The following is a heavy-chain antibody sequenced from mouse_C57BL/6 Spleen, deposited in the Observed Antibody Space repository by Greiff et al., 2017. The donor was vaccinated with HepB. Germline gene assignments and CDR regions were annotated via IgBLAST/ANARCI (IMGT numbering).Heavy chain of an antibody. V-gene: IGHV1-18*01. CDR1: GYTFTDYN. D-gene: IGHD1-1*01. CDR2: INPNNGGT. Sequence: EVQLQESGPELVKPGASVKIPCKASGYTFTDYNMDWVKQSHGKSLEWIGDINPNNGGTIYNQKFKGKATLTVDKSSSTAYMELRSLTSEDTAVYYCARREGSSRYYFDYWGQGTTLTVSS. J-gene: IGHJ2*01. CDR3: ARREGSSRYYFDY.